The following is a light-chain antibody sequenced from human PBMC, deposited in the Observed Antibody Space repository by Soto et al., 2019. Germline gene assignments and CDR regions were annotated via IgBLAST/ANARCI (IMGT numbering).Light chain of an antibody. CDR1: QSVSSN. CDR3: QKYNNWPRT. J-gene: IGKJ1*01. V-gene: IGKV3-15*01. Sequence: EIAMTQSPATLSVSPGERATLSCRPSQSVSSNFAWYQQKPGQVPRLLIYGASTRATGIPARFSGSGSGTEFTLTISSLQSEDFAVYYCQKYNNWPRTFGQGTKV. CDR2: GAS.